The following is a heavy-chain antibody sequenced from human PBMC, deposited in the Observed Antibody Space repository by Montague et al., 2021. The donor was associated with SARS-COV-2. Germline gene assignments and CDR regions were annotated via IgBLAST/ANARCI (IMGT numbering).Heavy chain of an antibody. CDR2: INHSGST. CDR1: GGSFSGYY. J-gene: IGHJ6*02. D-gene: IGHD4-17*01. V-gene: IGHV4-34*01. CDR3: ARSTVTNSPFGFSNKLRSRYNGMDV. Sequence: SQTLSLTCAVYGGSFSGYYLNWIRQPPGKGLEWIGEINHSGSTNYNPSLKSRVTIAVDTSKNQFSLKLTPVTAADTAVFYCARSTVTNSPFGFSNKLRSRYNGMDVWGQGTTVTVSS.